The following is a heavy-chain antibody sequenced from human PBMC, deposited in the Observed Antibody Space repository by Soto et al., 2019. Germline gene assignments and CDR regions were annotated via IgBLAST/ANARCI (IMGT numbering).Heavy chain of an antibody. V-gene: IGHV1-69*01. Sequence: QVQLVQSGAEVKKPGSSVKVSCKASGGTFSSYAISWVRQAPGQGLEWMGGIIPIFGTANYAQKFQGRVKIAAGECTSTGYRELSSLRSEDTAVYYCARELVVVVAATPNYYYYYGMGVWGQGSTVTVSS. D-gene: IGHD2-15*01. CDR1: GGTFSSYA. CDR3: ARELVVVVAATPNYYYYYGMGV. CDR2: IIPIFGTA. J-gene: IGHJ6*02.